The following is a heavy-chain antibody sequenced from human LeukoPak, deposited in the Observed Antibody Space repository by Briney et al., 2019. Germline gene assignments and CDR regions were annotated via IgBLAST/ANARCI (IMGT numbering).Heavy chain of an antibody. D-gene: IGHD2-15*01. CDR1: GGSFSGYY. CDR2: INHSGST. J-gene: IGHJ4*02. Sequence: SETLSLTCAVYGGSFSGYYWSWIRQPPGKGLEWIGEINHSGSTNYNPSLKSRVTISVDTSKNQFSLKLSSVTAADTAVYYCARGRRYRVLFDYWGQGTLVTVSS. CDR3: ARGRRYRVLFDY. V-gene: IGHV4-34*01.